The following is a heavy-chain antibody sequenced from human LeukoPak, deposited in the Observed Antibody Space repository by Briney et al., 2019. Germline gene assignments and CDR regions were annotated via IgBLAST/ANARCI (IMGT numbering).Heavy chain of an antibody. CDR3: ARSIESTAARRTFYYYMDV. V-gene: IGHV4-30-4*07. Sequence: SQTLSLTCAVSGGSISSGGYSWSWIRQPPGKGLEWIGYIYYSGSTYYNPSLKSRVTISVDTSKNQFSLKLSSVTAADTAVYHCARSIESTAARRTFYYYMDVWGKGTTVTV. J-gene: IGHJ6*03. CDR2: IYYSGST. D-gene: IGHD6-6*01. CDR1: GGSISSGGYS.